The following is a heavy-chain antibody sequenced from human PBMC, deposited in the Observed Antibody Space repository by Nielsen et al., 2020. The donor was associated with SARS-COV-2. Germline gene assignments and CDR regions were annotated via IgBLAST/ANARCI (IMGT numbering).Heavy chain of an antibody. CDR3: ARDGNIAVERADY. Sequence: GESLKISCAASGFTFSSYWMSWVRQAPGKGLEWVANIKQDGSEKYYVDSVKGRFTISRDNAKNSLYLQMNSLRAEDTAVYYCARDGNIAVERADYWGQGTLVTVSS. J-gene: IGHJ4*02. D-gene: IGHD6-19*01. CDR2: IKQDGSEK. CDR1: GFTFSSYW. V-gene: IGHV3-7*01.